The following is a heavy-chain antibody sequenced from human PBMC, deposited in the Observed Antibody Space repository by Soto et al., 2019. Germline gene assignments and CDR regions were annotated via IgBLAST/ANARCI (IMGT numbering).Heavy chain of an antibody. D-gene: IGHD6-19*01. CDR3: ASRGSGWYYWFDP. CDR1: GGSISSSNW. CDR2: IYHSGST. V-gene: IGHV4-4*02. J-gene: IGHJ5*02. Sequence: SETLSLTCAVSGGSISSSNWWSWVRQPPGKGLEWIGEIYHSGSTNYNPSLKSRVTISVDKSKNQFSLKLSSVTAADTAVYYCASRGSGWYYWFDPWGQGTLVTVSS.